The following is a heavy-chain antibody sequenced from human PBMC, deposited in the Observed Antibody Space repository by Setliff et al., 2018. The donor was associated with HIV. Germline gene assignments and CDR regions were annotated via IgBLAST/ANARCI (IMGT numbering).Heavy chain of an antibody. CDR3: ARDDKNFFDY. CDR2: IYSGGGT. CDR1: GGSISSGGLY. Sequence: PSETLSLTCTVSGGSISSGGLYWNWIRQYPGKGLEWIGYIYSGGGTYYNPSLKSRVTISVDTSKNQFSLDLGSVTAADTAIYYCARDDKNFFDYWGQGALVTVSS. V-gene: IGHV4-31*03. J-gene: IGHJ4*02.